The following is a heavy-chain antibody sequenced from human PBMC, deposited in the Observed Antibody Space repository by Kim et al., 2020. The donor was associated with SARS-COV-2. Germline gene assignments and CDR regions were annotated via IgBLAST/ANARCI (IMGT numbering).Heavy chain of an antibody. Sequence: GGSLRLSCAASGFTFSNAWMSWVRQAPGKGLEWVGRVKSRTDGGATEYAAPVEGRITISRDDSRNTLYLQMNSLKTEDTGVYYCTTDRGREWLVLGGIDVWGQGTTVTVSS. D-gene: IGHD6-19*01. V-gene: IGHV3-15*01. CDR1: GFTFSNAW. J-gene: IGHJ6*02. CDR2: VKSRTDGGAT. CDR3: TTDRGREWLVLGGIDV.